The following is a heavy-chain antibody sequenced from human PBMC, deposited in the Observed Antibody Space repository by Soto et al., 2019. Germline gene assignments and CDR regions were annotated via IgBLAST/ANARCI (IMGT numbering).Heavy chain of an antibody. D-gene: IGHD3-3*01. CDR3: ARDTHYDFWVGWHTYYYYYYLSV. Sequence: ASVKVSCKASGYTFTSYGISWVRQAPGQGLEWMGWISAYNGNTNYAQKLQGRVTMTTDTSTSTAYMELRSLRSDDTAVYYCARDTHYDFWVGWHTYYYYYYLSVSGKGTTV. J-gene: IGHJ6*03. CDR1: GYTFTSYG. V-gene: IGHV1-18*01. CDR2: ISAYNGNT.